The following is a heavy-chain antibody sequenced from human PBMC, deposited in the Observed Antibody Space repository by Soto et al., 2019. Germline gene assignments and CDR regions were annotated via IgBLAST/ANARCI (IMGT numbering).Heavy chain of an antibody. V-gene: IGHV3-23*01. J-gene: IGHJ5*02. CDR2: IISTGIST. CDR3: AKGNYGDYGGFDP. Sequence: EVQILESGGGLIQPGGSLRLSCAASGFSFSTFAMTWVRQAPGKGLEWVSTIISTGISTYYADSVKGRFTISRANSKNTLYLQMNSLRAEDSAVYYCAKGNYGDYGGFDPWGQGTLVTVPS. CDR1: GFSFSTFA. D-gene: IGHD4-17*01.